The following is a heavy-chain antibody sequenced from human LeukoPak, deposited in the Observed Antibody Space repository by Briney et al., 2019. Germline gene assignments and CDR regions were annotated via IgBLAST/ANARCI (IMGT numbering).Heavy chain of an antibody. CDR3: AGDLAAALIDY. Sequence: PSETLSLTCTDSGGSISSYYWSWIRQPAGKGLECIGRIYTSGSTNYNPSLKSRVTMSVYTPKNQFSLKLSSVTAADTAVYYCAGDLAAALIDYWGQGTLVTVSS. CDR2: IYTSGST. J-gene: IGHJ4*02. D-gene: IGHD6-13*01. V-gene: IGHV4-4*07. CDR1: GGSISSYY.